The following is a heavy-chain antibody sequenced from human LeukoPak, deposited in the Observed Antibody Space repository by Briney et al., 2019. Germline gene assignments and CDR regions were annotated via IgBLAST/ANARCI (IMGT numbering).Heavy chain of an antibody. Sequence: ASVKVSCKASGYTFTGYYMHWVRQAPGQGLEWMGWINPNSGGTNYAQKFQGRVTMTRDTSISTAYMELRRLRSDDTAVYYCARAPQYYYDSSGNDLDAFDIWGQGTMVTVSS. D-gene: IGHD3-22*01. J-gene: IGHJ3*02. CDR2: INPNSGGT. CDR1: GYTFTGYY. CDR3: ARAPQYYYDSSGNDLDAFDI. V-gene: IGHV1-2*02.